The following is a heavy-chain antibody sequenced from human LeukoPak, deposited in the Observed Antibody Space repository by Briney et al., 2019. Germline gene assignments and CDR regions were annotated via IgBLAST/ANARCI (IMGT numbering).Heavy chain of an antibody. Sequence: NPSETLSLTCTISGGSISSYYWSWIRQPAGKGLEWIGRIYNTGSTSYNPSLKSRVTMSVDTSKNQFSLKLSSVTAADTAVYYCARDRGLLSGYFDLGALGPLVMVS. J-gene: IGHJ2*01. CDR3: ARDRGLLSGYFDL. CDR2: IYNTGST. V-gene: IGHV4-4*07. D-gene: IGHD1-26*01. CDR1: GGSISSYY.